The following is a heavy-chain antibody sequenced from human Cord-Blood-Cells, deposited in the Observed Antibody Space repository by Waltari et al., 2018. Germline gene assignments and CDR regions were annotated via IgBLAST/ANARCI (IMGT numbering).Heavy chain of an antibody. D-gene: IGHD6-19*01. V-gene: IGHV1-8*01. CDR2: MNPNSGNT. J-gene: IGHJ5*02. CDR1: GYTFTSYD. CDR3: ARVESSGWYNWFDP. Sequence: QVQLVQSGAEVKKPGASVKVSCKASGYTFTSYDINWVRQATGQGLEWMGWMNPNSGNTGYAQKFQGRVTMTRNTSISTAYMELSSLRSDDTAVYYCARVESSGWYNWFDPWGQGTLVTVSS.